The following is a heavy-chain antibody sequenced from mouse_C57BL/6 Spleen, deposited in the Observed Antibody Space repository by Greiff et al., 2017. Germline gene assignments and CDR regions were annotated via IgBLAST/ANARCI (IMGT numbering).Heavy chain of an antibody. CDR2: ISGGGGNT. D-gene: IGHD2-2*01. V-gene: IGHV5-9*01. CDR3: ARRLVTTWDFAY. Sequence: EVQGVESGGGLVKPGGSLKLSCAASGFNFSSYTMSWVRQTPETRLEWVATISGGGGNTYYTDSVKGRFTISRDNAKNTLYLQMSSLRSEDTALYYCARRLVTTWDFAYWGQGTTLTVSS. CDR1: GFNFSSYT. J-gene: IGHJ2*01.